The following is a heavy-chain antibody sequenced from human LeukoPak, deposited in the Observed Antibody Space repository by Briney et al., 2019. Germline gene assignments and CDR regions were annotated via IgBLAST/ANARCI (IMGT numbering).Heavy chain of an antibody. CDR2: ISKSGTTM. D-gene: IGHD3-3*01. CDR1: GFTFSDNY. J-gene: IGHJ4*02. V-gene: IGHV3-11*01. CDR3: AKDSSMYYDFWSGLSLGHFDY. Sequence: KAGGSLRLSCAASGFTFSDNYMSWIRQAPGKGLEWVSYISKSGTTMYYADSVKGRFTISRDNAKNTLYLQMNSLRAEDTAVYYCAKDSSMYYDFWSGLSLGHFDYWGQGTLVTVSS.